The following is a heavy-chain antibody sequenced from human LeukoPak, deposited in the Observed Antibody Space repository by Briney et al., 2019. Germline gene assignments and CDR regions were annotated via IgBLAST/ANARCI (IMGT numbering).Heavy chain of an antibody. Sequence: SVKVSCKASGGTFSSYAISWVRHAPGQGLEWMGGIIPILGIANYAQKFQGRVTITADKSTSTAYMELSSLRSEDTAVYYCARHRSSDYYYYYMDVWGKGTTVTVSS. D-gene: IGHD6-6*01. V-gene: IGHV1-69*10. CDR1: GGTFSSYA. J-gene: IGHJ6*03. CDR2: IIPILGIA. CDR3: ARHRSSDYYYYYMDV.